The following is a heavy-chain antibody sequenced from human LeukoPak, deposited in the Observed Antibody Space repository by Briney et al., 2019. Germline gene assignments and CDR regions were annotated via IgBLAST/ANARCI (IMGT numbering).Heavy chain of an antibody. CDR3: ARGHCSSTSCYSEPYYYYGMDV. CDR1: GYTFTSYS. J-gene: IGHJ6*02. CDR2: ISAYNGNT. Sequence: ASVKVSCKASGYTFTSYSISWVRQAPGQGLEWMGWISAYNGNTNYAQKLQGRVTMTTDTSTSTAYMELRSLRSDDTAVYYCARGHCSSTSCYSEPYYYYGMDVWGQGTTVTVSS. V-gene: IGHV1-18*01. D-gene: IGHD2-2*02.